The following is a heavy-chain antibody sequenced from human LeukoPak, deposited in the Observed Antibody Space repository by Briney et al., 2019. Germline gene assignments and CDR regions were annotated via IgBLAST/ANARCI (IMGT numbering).Heavy chain of an antibody. CDR1: GFAFDEHG. CDR2: INWSGGST. Sequence: GGSLRFSCTASGFAFDEHGMSWVRQVPGKGLEWVSGINWSGGSTGYADPLRGRFTISRDNAKNSLYLQMDSLRAEDTALYYCARAPITSPFYFDYWGQGTLVTVSS. CDR3: ARAPITSPFYFDY. J-gene: IGHJ4*02. V-gene: IGHV3-20*04. D-gene: IGHD2-2*01.